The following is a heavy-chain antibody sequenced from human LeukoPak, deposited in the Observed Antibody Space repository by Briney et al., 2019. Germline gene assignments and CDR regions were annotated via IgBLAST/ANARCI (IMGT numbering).Heavy chain of an antibody. CDR1: GFTFSTYS. CDR3: ARGDGATPPDVFDI. J-gene: IGHJ3*02. D-gene: IGHD3-10*01. Sequence: GGSLRLTCAASGFTFSTYSMNWVRQAPGKGLQWVSSISSSSNYIYYAASVKGRFTIARDNAKNSLYLQMNSLRGEDTAVYYCARGDGATPPDVFDIWGQGTMVTVSS. CDR2: ISSSSNYI. V-gene: IGHV3-21*01.